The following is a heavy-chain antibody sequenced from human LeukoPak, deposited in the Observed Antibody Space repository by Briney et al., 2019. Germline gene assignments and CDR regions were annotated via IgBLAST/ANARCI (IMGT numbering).Heavy chain of an antibody. CDR1: GGSFSGYY. CDR2: INHSGST. Sequence: PSETLSLTCAVYGGSFSGYYWSWIRQPPGKGLEWIGEINHSGSTNYNPSLKSRVTISVDTSKNQFSLKLSSVTAADTAVYYCAIETIAVAGAAFDYWGQGTLVTVSS. J-gene: IGHJ4*02. D-gene: IGHD6-19*01. CDR3: AIETIAVAGAAFDY. V-gene: IGHV4-34*01.